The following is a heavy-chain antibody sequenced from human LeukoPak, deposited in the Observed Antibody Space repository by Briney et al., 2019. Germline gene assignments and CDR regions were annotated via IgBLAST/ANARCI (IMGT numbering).Heavy chain of an antibody. D-gene: IGHD2-21*02. CDR2: ISTSSSYI. CDR3: ARLVVVTAIPARGPSDY. J-gene: IGHJ4*02. V-gene: IGHV3-21*01. CDR1: GFTFSSYN. Sequence: GGSLRLSCAASGFTFSSYNMNWVRRAPGKGLEWVSSISTSSSYIYYADSVKGRFTISRDNAKNSLYLQINSLRAEDTAVYYCARLVVVTAIPARGPSDYWGQGTLVTVSS.